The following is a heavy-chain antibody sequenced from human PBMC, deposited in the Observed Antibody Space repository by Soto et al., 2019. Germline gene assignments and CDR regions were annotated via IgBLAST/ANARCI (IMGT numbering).Heavy chain of an antibody. J-gene: IGHJ4*02. CDR2: ISSSGNTI. CDR1: GFTFSDYY. Sequence: QVRLVESGGGLVKPGGSLRLSCAASGFTFSDYYMTWIRQAPGKGLEWVSYISSSGNTIYYADSVKGRFTISRDNAKNSLYLQMNSLRAEDTAVYYCATTAKDSSTSHHSPQIIFDNWGQGILVTVSS. D-gene: IGHD2-2*01. CDR3: ATTAKDSSTSHHSPQIIFDN. V-gene: IGHV3-11*01.